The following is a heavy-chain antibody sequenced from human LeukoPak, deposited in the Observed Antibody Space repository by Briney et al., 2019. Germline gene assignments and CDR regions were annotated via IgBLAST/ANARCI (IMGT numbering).Heavy chain of an antibody. CDR2: IYYSGST. J-gene: IGHJ4*02. V-gene: IGHV4-39*07. Sequence: PSETLSLTCTVSGGSISSSSYYWGWIRQPPGRGLEWIGSIYYSGSTYYNPSLKSRVTISVDKSKNQFSLKLSSVTAADTAVYYCARDHYDYVWGSHLYYFDYWGQGILVTVSS. D-gene: IGHD3-16*01. CDR3: ARDHYDYVWGSHLYYFDY. CDR1: GGSISSSSYY.